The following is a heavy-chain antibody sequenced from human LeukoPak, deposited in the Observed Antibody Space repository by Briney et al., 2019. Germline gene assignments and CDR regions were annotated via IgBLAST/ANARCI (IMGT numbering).Heavy chain of an antibody. CDR2: LYYSGST. Sequence: SETLSLTCTVSGGSISSSSYYWGWIRQPPGKGLEWIGSLYYSGSTYYNPSLKSRVTISVDTSKSQFSLKLSSVTAADTAVYYCARVPGYYGSGSYRHAFDIWGQGTMVTVSS. CDR3: ARVPGYYGSGSYRHAFDI. J-gene: IGHJ3*02. D-gene: IGHD3-10*01. V-gene: IGHV4-39*07. CDR1: GGSISSSSYY.